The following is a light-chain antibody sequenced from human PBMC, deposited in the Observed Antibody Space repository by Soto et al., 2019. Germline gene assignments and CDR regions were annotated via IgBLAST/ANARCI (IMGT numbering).Light chain of an antibody. V-gene: IGLV2-14*03. J-gene: IGLJ2*01. CDR3: SSYTGSSTKL. CDR1: SSDVGGYNY. Sequence: QSVLTQPASVSGSPGQSITISCTGTSSDVGGYNYVSWYQQHPGKAPKLMIYDVSSRPSGVPNRFSGSKSGNTASLTISGLQPEDEADYYCSSYTGSSTKLFGGGTKVTVL. CDR2: DVS.